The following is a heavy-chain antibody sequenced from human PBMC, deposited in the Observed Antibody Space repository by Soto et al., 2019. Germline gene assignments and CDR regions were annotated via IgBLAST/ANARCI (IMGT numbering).Heavy chain of an antibody. D-gene: IGHD6-19*01. CDR1: GFTFSDYY. J-gene: IGHJ4*02. CDR2: ISSSGSTI. Sequence: GSLRLSCAASGFTFSDYYMSWIRQAPGKGLEWVSYISSSGSTIYYADSVKGRFTISRDNAKNSLYLQMNSLRAEDTAVYHCARGHHSSAWYGTFGYWGQGTLVTVSS. CDR3: ARGHHSSAWYGTFGY. V-gene: IGHV3-11*01.